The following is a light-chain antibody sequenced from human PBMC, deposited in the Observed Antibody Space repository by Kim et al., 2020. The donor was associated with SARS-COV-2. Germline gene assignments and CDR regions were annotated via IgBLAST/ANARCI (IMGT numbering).Light chain of an antibody. J-gene: IGLJ2*01. V-gene: IGLV1-47*01. Sequence: GQEVTTSNNGSIANDGTNFRHWYQHRAGRAPNLLIYRNNQRPAGVPDGFSAYKARTVASLATSGLLSEDEADYFCATRDESLNGPIFGGGTQLTVL. CDR1: IANDGTNF. CDR3: ATRDESLNGPI. CDR2: RNN.